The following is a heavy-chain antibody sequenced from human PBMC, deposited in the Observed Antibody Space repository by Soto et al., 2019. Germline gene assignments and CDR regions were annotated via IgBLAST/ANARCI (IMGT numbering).Heavy chain of an antibody. D-gene: IGHD4-4*01. V-gene: IGHV1-18*01. J-gene: IGHJ6*03. CDR3: ARIYSNYVTYYYYMDV. Sequence: ASVNGSCKASGYTFTSDGISWVRQAPGQGLEWMGWISAYNGNTNYAQKLQGRVTMTTDTSTSTAYMELRSLRSDDTAVYYCARIYSNYVTYYYYMDVWGKGTTVTVSS. CDR2: ISAYNGNT. CDR1: GYTFTSDG.